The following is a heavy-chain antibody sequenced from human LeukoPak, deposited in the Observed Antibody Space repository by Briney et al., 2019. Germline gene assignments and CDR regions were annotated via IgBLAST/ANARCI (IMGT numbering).Heavy chain of an antibody. CDR1: GFTFSNAW. CDR3: TADLSPAVQD. J-gene: IGHJ4*02. V-gene: IGHV3-15*01. D-gene: IGHD2/OR15-2a*01. CDR2: IKSKTDGGTR. Sequence: GGSLGLSCAASGFTFSNAWMSWVRQAPGKGLEWVGRIKSKTDGGTRDYAAPVKGRFTISRDDSRNTLYLQMNSLKTEDTAVYYCTADLSPAVQDWGQGTLVTVSS.